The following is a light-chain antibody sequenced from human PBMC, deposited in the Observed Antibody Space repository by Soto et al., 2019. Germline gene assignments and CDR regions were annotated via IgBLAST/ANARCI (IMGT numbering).Light chain of an antibody. CDR1: QSVRTNF. J-gene: IGKJ4*01. V-gene: IGKV3-20*01. Sequence: EIVLTQSPGTLSLSPGDRATLSCRASQSVRTNFLAWYQQKPGQAPRLLLYGASSRAIDIPDRFSGSGSGTDFTLTISRLEAEEFAVYYCQHYDTSPPLTFGGGTKVEIK. CDR3: QHYDTSPPLT. CDR2: GAS.